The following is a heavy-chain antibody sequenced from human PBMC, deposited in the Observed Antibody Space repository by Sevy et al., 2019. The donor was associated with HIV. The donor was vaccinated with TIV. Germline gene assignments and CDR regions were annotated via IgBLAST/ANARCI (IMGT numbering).Heavy chain of an antibody. CDR3: ASYGIAAAGPATFDS. CDR2: IYYSGST. J-gene: IGHJ4*02. Sequence: SETLSLTCTVSGGSISSYYWSWIRQPPGNGLEWIGYIYYSGSTNYNPSLKSRVTISVDTSKNQFSLKLSSVTAADTAVYYCASYGIAAAGPATFDSWGQGTLVTVSS. CDR1: GGSISSYY. D-gene: IGHD6-13*01. V-gene: IGHV4-59*12.